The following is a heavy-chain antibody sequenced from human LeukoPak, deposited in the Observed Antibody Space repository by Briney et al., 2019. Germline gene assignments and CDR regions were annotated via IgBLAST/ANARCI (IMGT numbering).Heavy chain of an antibody. CDR1: GFTFSSYE. CDR2: ISSSGSTK. V-gene: IGHV3-48*03. Sequence: GGSLRLSCAASGFTFSSYEMNWVRQAPGKGPEWVSYISSSGSTKYYADSVKGRFTISRDNSKNTLYLQMNSLRAEDAAVYYCAKDDIVVVVAASFPDYWGQGTLVTVSS. D-gene: IGHD2-15*01. CDR3: AKDDIVVVVAASFPDY. J-gene: IGHJ4*02.